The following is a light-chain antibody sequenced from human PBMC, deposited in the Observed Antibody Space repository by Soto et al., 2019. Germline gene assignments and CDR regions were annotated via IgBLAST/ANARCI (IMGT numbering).Light chain of an antibody. J-gene: IGKJ4*01. Sequence: EVVMTQSPSTLSVSPGEGATLSCRASQGIGDTLAWYQQKPGQTPRLLIYDASNRATGIPARCSGSGSGTDFTLTISILAPEDSAVYYQHHRSNCLTFGRGTKVDIK. CDR1: QGIGDT. CDR3: HHRSNCLT. V-gene: IGKV3D-11*01. CDR2: DAS.